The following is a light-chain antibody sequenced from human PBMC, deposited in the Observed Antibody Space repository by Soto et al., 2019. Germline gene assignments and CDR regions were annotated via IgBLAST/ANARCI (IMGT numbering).Light chain of an antibody. CDR1: SSDLGGYLY. V-gene: IGLV2-14*01. CDR3: SSSTRTNTVL. Sequence: QSALTQPASVSGSPGQSITISCTGTSSDLGGYLYVSWYQQHPGKAPKLMIYEVTNRPSGVSNRFSGSKSGYTASLTISGLQAEDEADYYCSSSTRTNTVLFGGGTKLTVL. CDR2: EVT. J-gene: IGLJ2*01.